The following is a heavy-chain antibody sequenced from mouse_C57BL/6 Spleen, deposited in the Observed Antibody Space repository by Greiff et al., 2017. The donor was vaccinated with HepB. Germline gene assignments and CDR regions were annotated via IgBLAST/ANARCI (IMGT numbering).Heavy chain of an antibody. CDR2: ISYDGSN. D-gene: IGHD1-1*01. J-gene: IGHJ2*01. Sequence: VQLQQSGPGLVKPSQSLSLTCSVTGYSITSGYYWNWIRQFPGNKLEWMGYISYDGSNNYNPSLKNRISITRDTSKNQFFLTLNSVTTEDTATYYCARDPLYYYGADYFDYWGQGTTLTVSS. V-gene: IGHV3-6*01. CDR1: GYSITSGYY. CDR3: ARDPLYYYGADYFDY.